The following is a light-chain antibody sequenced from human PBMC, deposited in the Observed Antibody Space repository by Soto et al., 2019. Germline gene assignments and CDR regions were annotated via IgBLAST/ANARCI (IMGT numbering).Light chain of an antibody. CDR1: QDISNY. CDR3: EQYDNLPRVT. Sequence: DIQMTQSPSSLSASVGDRVTITCQASQDISNYLNWYQQKPGKAPKLLIYDASNLETGVPSRFSGSGSGTDFTFTISSLQPEDIVTYYCEQYDNLPRVTFGARPNVAIK. V-gene: IGKV1-33*01. CDR2: DAS. J-gene: IGKJ3*01.